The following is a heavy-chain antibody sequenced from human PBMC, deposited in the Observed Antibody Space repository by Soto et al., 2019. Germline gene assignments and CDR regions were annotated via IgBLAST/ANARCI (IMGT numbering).Heavy chain of an antibody. CDR1: GGSISSSSYY. CDR3: ARRARAAVDY. J-gene: IGHJ4*02. Sequence: QLQLQESGPGLVKPSETLSLTCTVSGGSISSSSYYWGWIRQPPGKVLEWIGSIYYSGSTYYNPSLKSRVTISVDTSKNQFSLRMSSVTAADTAVYYCARRARAAVDYWGQGTLVTVSS. D-gene: IGHD6-13*01. V-gene: IGHV4-39*01. CDR2: IYYSGST.